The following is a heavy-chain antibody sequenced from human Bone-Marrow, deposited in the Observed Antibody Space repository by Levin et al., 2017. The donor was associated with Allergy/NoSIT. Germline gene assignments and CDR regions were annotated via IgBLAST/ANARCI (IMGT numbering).Heavy chain of an antibody. CDR1: GFTFSTYA. Sequence: ETLSLTCAASGFTFSTYAMNWVRQAPGQGLEWVSSVSDGGDYTFYADSVKGRFTISRDNSKNTLYLQMNSLRAEDPALYYCAKDAGTAYYSFDSWGQGTLVTVSS. J-gene: IGHJ4*02. CDR3: AKDAGTAYYSFDS. CDR2: VSDGGDYT. D-gene: IGHD1-26*01. V-gene: IGHV3-23*01.